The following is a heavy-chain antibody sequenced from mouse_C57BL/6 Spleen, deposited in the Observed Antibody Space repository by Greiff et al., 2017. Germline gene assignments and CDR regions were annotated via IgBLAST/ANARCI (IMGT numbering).Heavy chain of an antibody. Sequence: QVQLQQPGAELVKPGASVKMSCKASGYTFTSYWITWVKQRPGQGLEWIGDIYPGSGSTNYNEKFKSKATLTVDTSSSTAYMQLSSLTSEDSAVYYCASPTTVVGGDWYFEVWGTGTTVTVSS. V-gene: IGHV1-55*01. J-gene: IGHJ1*03. CDR1: GYTFTSYW. CDR3: ASPTTVVGGDWYFEV. D-gene: IGHD1-1*01. CDR2: IYPGSGST.